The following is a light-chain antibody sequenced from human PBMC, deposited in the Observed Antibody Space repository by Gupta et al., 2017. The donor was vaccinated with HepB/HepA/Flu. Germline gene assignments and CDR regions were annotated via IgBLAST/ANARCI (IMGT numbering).Light chain of an antibody. Sequence: QSVLTQPPSASGTPGQRVTISCSGSSANIGTTTVNWYQQPPGTAPKLLSQNNNQRPAGVPDRFSGPKSGTSASLAISGLQSEDEADYYCAAWDDSLNGWVFGGGTKLTVL. CDR3: AAWDDSLNGWV. V-gene: IGLV1-44*01. J-gene: IGLJ3*02. CDR2: NNN. CDR1: SANIGTTT.